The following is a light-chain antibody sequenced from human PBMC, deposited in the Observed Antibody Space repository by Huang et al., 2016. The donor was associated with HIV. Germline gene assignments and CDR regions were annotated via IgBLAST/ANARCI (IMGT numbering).Light chain of an antibody. Sequence: ERVMPQSPDTLSVSPGQRVTLPCRASQWVSSNLAWYQQKPGQAPRLRIYGASTRVTGVPARFSGSGSGTEFTLSISSLQSEDFAVYYCLQYNNWPRTFGQGTKVEIK. V-gene: IGKV3-15*01. CDR1: QWVSSN. J-gene: IGKJ2*01. CDR2: GAS. CDR3: LQYNNWPRT.